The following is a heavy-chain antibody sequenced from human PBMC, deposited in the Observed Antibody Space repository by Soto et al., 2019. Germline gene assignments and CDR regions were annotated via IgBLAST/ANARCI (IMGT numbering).Heavy chain of an antibody. V-gene: IGHV3-23*01. CDR2: ISGSGGST. J-gene: IGHJ6*02. Sequence: HPGGSLRLSCAASGFTFSSYAMSWVRQAPGKGLEWVSAISGSGGSTYYADSVKGRFTISRDNSKNTLYLQVNSLRAEDTAVYYCARPQGGKLLYYYGMDVWGQGTTVTVSS. D-gene: IGHD2-21*01. CDR1: GFTFSSYA. CDR3: ARPQGGKLLYYYGMDV.